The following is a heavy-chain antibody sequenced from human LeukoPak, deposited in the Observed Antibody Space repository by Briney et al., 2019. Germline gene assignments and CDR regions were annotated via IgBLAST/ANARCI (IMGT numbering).Heavy chain of an antibody. D-gene: IGHD4-17*01. V-gene: IGHV3-30*02. CDR1: GFTFSSYG. CDR2: IRYDGSNK. J-gene: IGHJ5*02. CDR3: AKDIPPYGDYADCFDP. Sequence: GGSLRLFCAASGFTFSSYGMHWLRQAPGKGLEGVTFIRYDGSNKFYADSVKGRFTISRDNSKNTLYLQMNRLRAEDTAVYYCAKDIPPYGDYADCFDPWGQGTLVTVSS.